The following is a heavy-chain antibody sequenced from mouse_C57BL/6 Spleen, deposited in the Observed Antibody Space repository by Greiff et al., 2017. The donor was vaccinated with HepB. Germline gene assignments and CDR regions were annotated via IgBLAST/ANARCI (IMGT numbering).Heavy chain of an antibody. CDR1: GYSITSGYY. J-gene: IGHJ2*01. V-gene: IGHV3-6*01. D-gene: IGHD2-5*01. CDR2: ISYDGSN. CDR3: ASHSNYVDY. Sequence: DVQLVESGPGLVKPSQSLSLTCSVTGYSITSGYYWNWIRQFPGNKLEWMGYISYDGSNNYNPSLKNRISITRDTSKNQFFLKLNSVTTEDTATYYCASHSNYVDYWGQGTTLTVSS.